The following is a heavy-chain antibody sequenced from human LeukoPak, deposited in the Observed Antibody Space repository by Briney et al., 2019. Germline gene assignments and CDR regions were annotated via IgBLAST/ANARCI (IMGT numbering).Heavy chain of an antibody. CDR2: INHSGST. Sequence: SETLSLTCAVYGGSFSGYYWSWIRQPPGKGLEWIGEINHSGSTNYNPSLKSRVTISVDTSKNQFSLKLSSATAADTAVYYCARGPRHHFNYWGQGTLVTVSS. CDR3: ARGPRHHFNY. D-gene: IGHD1-14*01. J-gene: IGHJ4*02. CDR1: GGSFSGYY. V-gene: IGHV4-34*01.